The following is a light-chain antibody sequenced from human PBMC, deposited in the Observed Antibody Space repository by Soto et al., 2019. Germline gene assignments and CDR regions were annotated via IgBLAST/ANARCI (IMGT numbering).Light chain of an antibody. CDR3: QQYNYLWT. Sequence: TRMSQLASTVSAHIRDRGTITCRASQSVSTWLAWYQQTPGKAPQLLMYDASTWESGAPARFSGSGSGTEFPLTISSLQSEDFAVYYCQQYNYLWTFGQGTKVDIK. CDR2: DAS. V-gene: IGKV1-5*01. J-gene: IGKJ1*01. CDR1: QSVSTW.